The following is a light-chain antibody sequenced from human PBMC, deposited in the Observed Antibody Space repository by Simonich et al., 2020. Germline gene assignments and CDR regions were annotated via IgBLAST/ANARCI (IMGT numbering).Light chain of an antibody. CDR2: EDN. CDR3: QSYDSSNRV. Sequence: NFMLTQPHSVSESPGKTVTISCTRSSGSIASNYVQWYQQRPGSSPPTVINEDNQRPAGVPDRFSGSIDSSSNSASLTISGLKTEDEADYYCQSYDSSNRVFGGGTKLTVL. CDR1: SGSIASNY. V-gene: IGLV6-57*01. J-gene: IGLJ2*01.